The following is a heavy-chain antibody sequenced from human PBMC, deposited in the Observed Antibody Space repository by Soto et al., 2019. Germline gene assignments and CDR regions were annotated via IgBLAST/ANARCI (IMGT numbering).Heavy chain of an antibody. CDR1: GYTFTSYG. D-gene: IGHD4-17*01. J-gene: IGHJ5*02. CDR3: AGGSIDYGDYGRFDP. V-gene: IGHV1-18*01. CDR2: ISAYNGNT. Sequence: QVQLVQSGAEVKKPGASVKVSCKASGYTFTSYGISWVRQAPGQGLEWMRWISAYNGNTNYAQKLQGRVTMTTDTSTSTAYMELRSLRSDDTAVYYCAGGSIDYGDYGRFDPWGQGTLVTVSS.